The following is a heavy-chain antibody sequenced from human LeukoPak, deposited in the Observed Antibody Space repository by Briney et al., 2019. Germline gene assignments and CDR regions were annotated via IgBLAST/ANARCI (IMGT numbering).Heavy chain of an antibody. CDR1: GFTFSSYA. J-gene: IGHJ4*02. Sequence: GGSLRLSCAASGFTFSSYAMSWVRQAPGKGLEWVSAISGSGGSTYYADSVKGRFTISRDNSKNTLYLQMNSLRAEGTAVYYCAKLKLRFLEWLPQYYFDYWGQGTLVTVSS. CDR2: ISGSGGST. V-gene: IGHV3-23*01. D-gene: IGHD3-3*01. CDR3: AKLKLRFLEWLPQYYFDY.